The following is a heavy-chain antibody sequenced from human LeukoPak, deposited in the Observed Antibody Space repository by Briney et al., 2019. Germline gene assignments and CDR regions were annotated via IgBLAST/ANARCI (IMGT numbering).Heavy chain of an antibody. CDR2: INPNSGGT. Sequence: ASVKVSCKASGYTFTGYYMHWVRQAPGQGLEWMGWINPNSGGTNYAQKLQGRVTITTDTSTSTAYMELRSLISDDTAVYYCARGGRWELPRPYAFDIWGQGTTVTVSS. J-gene: IGHJ3*02. V-gene: IGHV1-2*02. D-gene: IGHD1-26*01. CDR1: GYTFTGYY. CDR3: ARGGRWELPRPYAFDI.